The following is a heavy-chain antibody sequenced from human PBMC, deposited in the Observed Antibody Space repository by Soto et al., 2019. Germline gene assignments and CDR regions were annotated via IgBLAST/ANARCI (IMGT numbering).Heavy chain of an antibody. CDR1: GGTFSSYA. J-gene: IGHJ6*02. CDR2: VIPIFGTA. D-gene: IGHD3-3*01. V-gene: IGHV1-69*01. Sequence: QVQLVQSGAEVKKPGSSVKVSCKASGGTFSSYAISWVRQAPGQGLEWMGGVIPIFGTANYAQKFQGRVTITADQSTSTVYVELSSLRSEATAVYYCARCSSPTIFGVVITSDYYYYGMDVLGQGTTVTVSS. CDR3: ARCSSPTIFGVVITSDYYYYGMDV.